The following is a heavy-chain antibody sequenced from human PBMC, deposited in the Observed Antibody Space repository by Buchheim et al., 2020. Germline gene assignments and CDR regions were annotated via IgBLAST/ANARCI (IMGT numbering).Heavy chain of an antibody. V-gene: IGHV3-30*04. CDR2: ISNDGRSQ. D-gene: IGHD6-13*01. J-gene: IGHJ4*02. CDR1: GFTFSSYA. Sequence: QVQLVESGGGVVQPGRPLRLSCAASGFTFSSYAMNWVRQAPGKGLEWVAVISNDGRSQYYADSVKGRFTISRDNSRNTVYLQVNSLRAEDTAVYYCARILTRGATGIEYWGQGTL. CDR3: ARILTRGATGIEY.